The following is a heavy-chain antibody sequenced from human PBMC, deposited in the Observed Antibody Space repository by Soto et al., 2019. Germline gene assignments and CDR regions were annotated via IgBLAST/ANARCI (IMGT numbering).Heavy chain of an antibody. J-gene: IGHJ4*02. CDR3: ARVPDY. V-gene: IGHV4-30-2*01. CDR1: GGSISSGGYS. Sequence: SETLSLTCTVSGGSISSGGYSWGWIRQPPGKGLEWIGYIYHSGSTYYNPSLKSRVTISVDRSKNQFSLKLSSVTAADTAVYYYARVPDYWGQGTLVTVSS. CDR2: IYHSGST.